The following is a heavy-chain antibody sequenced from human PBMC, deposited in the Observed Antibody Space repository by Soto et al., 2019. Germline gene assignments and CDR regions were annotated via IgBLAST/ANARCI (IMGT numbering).Heavy chain of an antibody. D-gene: IGHD4-17*01. V-gene: IGHV3-30*03. CDR3: ARSISADGDDTFDY. J-gene: IGHJ4*02. Sequence: PGGSLRLSCAASGFTFSSYGMHWVRQAPGKGLEWVAVISYDGSNKYYADSVKGRFTISRDNSKNTLYLQMNSLRAEDTAVYYCARSISADGDDTFDYWGQGTLVT. CDR1: GFTFSSYG. CDR2: ISYDGSNK.